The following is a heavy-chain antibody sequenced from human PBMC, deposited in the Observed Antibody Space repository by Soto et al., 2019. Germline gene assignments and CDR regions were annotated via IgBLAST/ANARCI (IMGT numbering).Heavy chain of an antibody. D-gene: IGHD2-2*02. CDR1: GFTFITYA. J-gene: IGHJ4*02. Sequence: EVQLLESGGGLVQPGGSLRLSCAASGFTFITYAMSWVRQAPGKGLEWVSGIIGSGGRTFYADSVKGRFTISRDNSKTTLYLQTNSLRAEDTAVYYCAKEYTATADYFDYWGQGTLVTVSS. CDR2: IIGSGGRT. V-gene: IGHV3-23*01. CDR3: AKEYTATADYFDY.